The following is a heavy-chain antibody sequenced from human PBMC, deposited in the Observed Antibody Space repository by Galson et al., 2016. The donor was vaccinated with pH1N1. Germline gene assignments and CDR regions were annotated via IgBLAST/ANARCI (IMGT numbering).Heavy chain of an antibody. Sequence: SLRLSCAASGFTFNKYAMTWVRQAPGKGLEWVSAISGSGRDTYYADSVKGRFTISRDNSNDTGYLQMNSLTVDDTAIYYCAKVPRLGFNAYGVDYWGQGTLVTVSP. V-gene: IGHV3-23*01. J-gene: IGHJ4*02. CDR3: AKVPRLGFNAYGVDY. CDR1: GFTFNKYA. CDR2: ISGSGRDT. D-gene: IGHD5-12*01.